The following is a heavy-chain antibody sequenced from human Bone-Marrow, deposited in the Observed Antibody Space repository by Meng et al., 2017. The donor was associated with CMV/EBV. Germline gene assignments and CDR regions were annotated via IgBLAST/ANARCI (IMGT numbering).Heavy chain of an antibody. V-gene: IGHV3-9*01. CDR1: GFTFDDYA. J-gene: IGHJ5*02. CDR2: ISWNSGSI. CDR3: ARLTILKDDWFDP. Sequence: GGSLRLSCAASGFTFDDYAMHWVRQAPGKGLEWVSGISWNSGSIGYADSVKGRFTISRDNAKNSLYLQMNSLRAEDTALYYCARLTILKDDWFDPWGQGTLVTVSS. D-gene: IGHD3-3*01.